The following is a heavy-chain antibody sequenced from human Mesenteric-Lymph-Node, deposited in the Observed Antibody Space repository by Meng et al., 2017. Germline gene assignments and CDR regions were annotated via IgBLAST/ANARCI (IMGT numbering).Heavy chain of an antibody. CDR3: AKLRHATVPGI. D-gene: IGHD4-17*01. CDR2: IIPIFGTA. J-gene: IGHJ6*02. V-gene: IGHV1-69*05. Sequence: SVKVSCKASGGTFSSYAISWVRQAPGQGLEWMGGIIPIFGTANYAQKFQGRVTITTDGSTSTAYMELSSLRSEDTAVYYCAKLRHATVPGIWGQGTTVTVSS. CDR1: GGTFSSYA.